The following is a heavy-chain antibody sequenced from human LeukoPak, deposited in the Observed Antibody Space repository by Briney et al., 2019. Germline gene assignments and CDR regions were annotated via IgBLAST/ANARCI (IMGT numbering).Heavy chain of an antibody. CDR1: GYTFTSYY. Sequence: GASVKVSCKASGYTFTSYYMHWVRQAPGQGLEWMGRINPGGGSTTYEQKFQGRVTMTRDTSTSTVYMELNSLRSEDTAVYYCARLSFGHYFDYWGQGTLVTVSS. CDR3: ARLSFGHYFDY. D-gene: IGHD3-16*01. CDR2: INPGGGST. J-gene: IGHJ4*02. V-gene: IGHV1-46*01.